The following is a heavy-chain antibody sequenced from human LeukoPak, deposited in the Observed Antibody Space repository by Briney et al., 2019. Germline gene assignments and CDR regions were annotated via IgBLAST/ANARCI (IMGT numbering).Heavy chain of an antibody. J-gene: IGHJ4*02. V-gene: IGHV3-66*01. CDR2: IYSGGST. CDR1: GFTVSSNY. CDR3: ARTLNTAMFY. D-gene: IGHD5-18*01. Sequence: GGSLRLSCAASGFTVSSNYMSWVRQPPGKGLEWASVIYSGGSTYYADSVKGRFTISRDNSKNTLYLQMNSLRAEDTAVYYCARTLNTAMFYWGQGTLVTVSS.